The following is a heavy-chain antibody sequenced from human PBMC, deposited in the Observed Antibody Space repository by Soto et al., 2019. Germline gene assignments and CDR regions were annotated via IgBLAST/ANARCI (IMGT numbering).Heavy chain of an antibody. J-gene: IGHJ4*02. V-gene: IGHV3-23*01. D-gene: IGHD3-10*01. CDR1: GFTFSSYA. CDR3: AKAMLRGGIFYFEY. Sequence: EVQLLESGGGLVQPGGSLRLSCAASGFTFSSYAMSWVRQAPGKGLEWVSAITGSGSTTYYGDSVKGRFTISRDNSKNHLLPQMNSLRVEDTAGFSFAKAMLRGGIFYFEYWGQGTLVHVPS. CDR2: ITGSGSTT.